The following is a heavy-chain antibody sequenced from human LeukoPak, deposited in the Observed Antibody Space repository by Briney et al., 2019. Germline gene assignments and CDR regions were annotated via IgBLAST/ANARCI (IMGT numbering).Heavy chain of an antibody. D-gene: IGHD6-25*01. Sequence: GGSLRLSCAASGFTFSSYDMNWVRQAPGKGLEWVSSISRSSSSIYYADSVKGRFTISRDNSKNTLYLQMNSLRAEDTAVYYCARGKRAAAGHFDYWGQGTLVTVSS. CDR1: GFTFSSYD. CDR2: ISRSSSSI. CDR3: ARGKRAAAGHFDY. J-gene: IGHJ4*02. V-gene: IGHV3-21*01.